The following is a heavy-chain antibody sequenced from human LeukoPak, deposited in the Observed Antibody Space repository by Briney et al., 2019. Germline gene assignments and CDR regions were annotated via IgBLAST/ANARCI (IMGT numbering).Heavy chain of an antibody. Sequence: PGGSLRLSCAASRFTFSSYAMSWVRQAPGKGLEWVSAISGSGGSTYYADSVKGRFTISRDNSKNTLYLQMNSLRAEDTAVYYCARDPWYDSSGYYDYWGQGTLVTVSS. D-gene: IGHD3-22*01. CDR1: RFTFSSYA. J-gene: IGHJ4*02. CDR2: ISGSGGST. V-gene: IGHV3-23*01. CDR3: ARDPWYDSSGYYDY.